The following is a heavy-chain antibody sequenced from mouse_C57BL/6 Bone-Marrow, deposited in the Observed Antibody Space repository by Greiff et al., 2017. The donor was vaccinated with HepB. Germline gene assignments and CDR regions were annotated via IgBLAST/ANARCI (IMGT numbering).Heavy chain of an antibody. Sequence: QVQLQQPGAELVMPGASVKLSCKASGYTFTSYWMHWVKQRPGQGLEWIGEIDPSDSYTNYNQKFKGKSTLTVDKSSSTAYMQLRSLTSEDSAVYYCARWGFYYDYVAYWGQGTLVTVSA. CDR3: ARWGFYYDYVAY. CDR1: GYTFTSYW. D-gene: IGHD2-4*01. CDR2: IDPSDSYT. V-gene: IGHV1-69*01. J-gene: IGHJ3*01.